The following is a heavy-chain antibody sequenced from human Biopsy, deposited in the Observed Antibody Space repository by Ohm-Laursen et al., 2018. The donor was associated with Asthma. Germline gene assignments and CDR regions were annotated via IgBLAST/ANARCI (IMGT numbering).Heavy chain of an antibody. Sequence: SETLSLTCIVSGDAMSTSGSYWGWIRQSPGKGLEWIGSIYYSGRTYYNPSLKSRVSISVDTPKNQFSLKLTSVTAADTAVYYCARVPTTLRYFDLWGRGTLVTVSS. CDR1: GDAMSTSGSY. V-gene: IGHV4-39*07. J-gene: IGHJ2*01. CDR3: ARVPTTLRYFDL. D-gene: IGHD2-15*01. CDR2: IYYSGRT.